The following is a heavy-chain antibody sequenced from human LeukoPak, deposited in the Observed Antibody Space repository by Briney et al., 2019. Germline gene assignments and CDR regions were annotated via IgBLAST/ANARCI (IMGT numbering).Heavy chain of an antibody. D-gene: IGHD3-22*01. V-gene: IGHV3-23*01. CDR3: AKNRDSSAYYHDAFDI. Sequence: TGGSLRLSCAASGFTFSSYAMSWVRQAPGKGLEWVSVISDSDGNTYYADSVKGRFTISRDNFKNTLYLQMNSLRAEDTAIYYCAKNRDSSAYYHDAFDIWGQGTMVTVSS. CDR1: GFTFSSYA. J-gene: IGHJ3*02. CDR2: ISDSDGNT.